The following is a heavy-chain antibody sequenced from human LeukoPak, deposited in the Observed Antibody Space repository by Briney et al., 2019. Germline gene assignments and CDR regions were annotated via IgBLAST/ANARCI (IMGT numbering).Heavy chain of an antibody. D-gene: IGHD6-13*01. Sequence: GGSLRLSCAASGFTFRSYAMSWVRQAPGKGLEWVSAISGSGGRTYYADSVKGRFTISRDNSKNTLYLQMNSLRAEDTAVYYCATQPIAAPGKNRGGSYYYGMDVWGKGTTVTVSS. V-gene: IGHV3-23*01. CDR1: GFTFRSYA. CDR3: ATQPIAAPGKNRGGSYYYGMDV. J-gene: IGHJ6*04. CDR2: ISGSGGRT.